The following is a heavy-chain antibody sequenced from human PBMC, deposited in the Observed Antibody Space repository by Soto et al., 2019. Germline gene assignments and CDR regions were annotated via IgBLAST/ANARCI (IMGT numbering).Heavy chain of an antibody. J-gene: IGHJ4*02. CDR3: ARERSSPSLLRRLWDY. CDR2: ISRSTSNT. V-gene: IGHV3-11*06. CDR1: GFTFSDYY. D-gene: IGHD3-10*01. Sequence: QVQLVESGGGLVKPGGSLRLSCAASGFTFSDYYMSWIRQAPGKGLEWVSYISRSTSNTNYADSVKGRFTISRDNAKNSLYLQMNSLRAEDTAVYYCARERSSPSLLRRLWDYWGQGTLVTVSS.